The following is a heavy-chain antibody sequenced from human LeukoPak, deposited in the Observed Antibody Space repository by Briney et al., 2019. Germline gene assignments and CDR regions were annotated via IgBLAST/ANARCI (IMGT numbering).Heavy chain of an antibody. CDR1: GYTFTSYY. V-gene: IGHV1-46*01. CDR3: ARAHLTTFYYYYYMDV. J-gene: IGHJ6*03. D-gene: IGHD3-10*02. CDR2: INPSGGST. Sequence: GASAKVSCKASGYTFTSYYMHWVRQAPGQGLEWMGIINPSGGSTTYAQKFQGRVIMTRDMSTSTVYMELSSLRSEDTAVYYCARAHLTTFYYYYYMDVWGKGTTVTVSS.